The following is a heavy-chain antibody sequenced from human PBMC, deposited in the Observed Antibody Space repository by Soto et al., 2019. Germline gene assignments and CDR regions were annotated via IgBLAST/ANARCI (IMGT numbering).Heavy chain of an antibody. Sequence: EAHLVGSGGGLVQPGGSLRLSCAASGFAVSAHYLRWVRQAPGKGLEWVSLIYSGGDTDYADAVRGRVTISRDNSKNTLDLQMNSLKAEDTAVYYCATRMTTAPYWGQGALVNVSS. CDR1: GFAVSAHY. V-gene: IGHV3-66*01. J-gene: IGHJ4*02. CDR3: ATRMTTAPY. D-gene: IGHD4-17*01. CDR2: IYSGGDT.